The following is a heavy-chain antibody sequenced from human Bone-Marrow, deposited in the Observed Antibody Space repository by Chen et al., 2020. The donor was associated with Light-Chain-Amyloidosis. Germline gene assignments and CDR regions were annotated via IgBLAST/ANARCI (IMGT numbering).Heavy chain of an antibody. Sequence: EVQLVESGGGLVQPGGSLRLSCAASGFTFSSYEMNWVRQAPGKGLEWVSYISSSGSTIYYADSVKGRFTISRDNAKNSLYLQMNSLRAEDTAVYYCARGGDGYKISEFYYYYGMDVWGQGTTVTVSS. CDR2: ISSSGSTI. CDR3: ARGGDGYKISEFYYYYGMDV. CDR1: GFTFSSYE. V-gene: IGHV3-48*03. D-gene: IGHD3-16*01. J-gene: IGHJ6*02.